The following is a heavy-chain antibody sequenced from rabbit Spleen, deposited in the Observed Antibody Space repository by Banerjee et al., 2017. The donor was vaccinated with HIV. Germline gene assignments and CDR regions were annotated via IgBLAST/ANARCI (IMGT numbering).Heavy chain of an antibody. D-gene: IGHD6-1*01. CDR2: IYTSSSGST. J-gene: IGHJ6*01. Sequence: QEQLDESGGGLVQAGGSLKLSCKASGFDFRRYYLTWVRQAPGKGLEWIACIYTSSSGSTYYASWAKGRFTISKASSTTVTLKMTSLTAADTATYFCARGGYASTDDLWGPGTLVTVS. CDR3: ARGGYASTDDL. CDR1: GFDFRRYYL. V-gene: IGHV1S45*01.